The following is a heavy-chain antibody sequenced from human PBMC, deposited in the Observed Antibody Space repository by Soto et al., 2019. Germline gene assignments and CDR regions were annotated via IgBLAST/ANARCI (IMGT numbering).Heavy chain of an antibody. V-gene: IGHV1-18*01. Sequence: QAQLVQSGAEVKEPGASVKVSCKASGYTFSSYGISWVRQAPGQGLEWMGWISTYKRNTNYAQKLQGRVTMTTDTSTTTAYMELRSLRSDDTAVYYCARVRNNQSKYRNCPYVCGQGTTVTVSS. CDR1: GYTFSSYG. CDR3: ARVRNNQSKYRNCPYV. D-gene: IGHD3-16*02. CDR2: ISTYKRNT. J-gene: IGHJ6*02.